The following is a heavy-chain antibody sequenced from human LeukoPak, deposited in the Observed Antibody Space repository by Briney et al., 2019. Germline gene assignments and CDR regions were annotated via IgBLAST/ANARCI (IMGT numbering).Heavy chain of an antibody. D-gene: IGHD3-22*01. CDR2: ISGSGGST. CDR3: AKSMIVVVINDYFDY. CDR1: GFTFSSYA. V-gene: IGHV3-23*01. J-gene: IGHJ4*02. Sequence: GGSLRLSCAASGFTFSSYAMSWVRQAPGKGLEWVSAISGSGGSTYYADSVKGRFTISRDNSKNTLYLQMNSLRAEDTAVYYCAKSMIVVVINDYFDYWGQGTLVTVSS.